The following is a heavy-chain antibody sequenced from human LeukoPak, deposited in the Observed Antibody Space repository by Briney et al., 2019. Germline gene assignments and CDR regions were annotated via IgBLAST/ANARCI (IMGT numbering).Heavy chain of an antibody. J-gene: IGHJ4*02. CDR2: INHSGST. D-gene: IGHD3-22*01. Sequence: PSETLSLTCAVYGGSFSGYYWSWIRQPPGKGLEWIGEINHSGSTNYNPSLKSRVTISVDTSKNQFSLKLSSVTAADTAVHYCARGHGSSGYISYWGQGTLVTVSS. CDR1: GGSFSGYY. CDR3: ARGHGSSGYISY. V-gene: IGHV4-34*01.